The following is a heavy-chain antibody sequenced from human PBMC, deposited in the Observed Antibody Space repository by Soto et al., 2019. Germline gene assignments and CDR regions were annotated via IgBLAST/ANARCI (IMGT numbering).Heavy chain of an antibody. Sequence: GGSLRLSCAASGFTFSSYSMNWVPQAPGKGLEWVSSISSSSSYIYYADSVKGRFTISRDNAKNSLYLQMNSLRAEDTAVYYCARDPPPGYCSGGSCPTDYWGQGTLVTVSS. V-gene: IGHV3-21*01. D-gene: IGHD2-15*01. J-gene: IGHJ4*02. CDR1: GFTFSSYS. CDR2: ISSSSSYI. CDR3: ARDPPPGYCSGGSCPTDY.